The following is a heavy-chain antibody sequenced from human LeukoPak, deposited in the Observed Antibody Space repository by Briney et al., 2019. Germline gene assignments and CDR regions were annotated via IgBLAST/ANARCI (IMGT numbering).Heavy chain of an antibody. Sequence: GGSLRLSCAASGFTFSDYSMNWVRQAPGKGLEWVSYIDGSGDTIYYADSVKGRFTISRDNAKNSLDLQMNSLRDEDTAVYYCSRRFDCWGQGTLVTVSS. CDR2: IDGSGDTI. CDR1: GFTFSDYS. J-gene: IGHJ4*02. V-gene: IGHV3-48*02. CDR3: SRRFDC.